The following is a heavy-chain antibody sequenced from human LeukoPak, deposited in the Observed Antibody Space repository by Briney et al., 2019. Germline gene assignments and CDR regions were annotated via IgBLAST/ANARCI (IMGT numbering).Heavy chain of an antibody. CDR3: ARDAWVIGGLAY. V-gene: IGHV3-21*01. CDR1: GFTFSSHS. J-gene: IGHJ4*02. Sequence: GGSLRLSCAASGFTFSSHSRNWVRQAPGKGLEWVSSIINTGHYIYYAASIKGRFTISRENSNNSLYLQMKSLGAEETAVYYCARDAWVIGGLAYWGQGALVTVSS. CDR2: IINTGHYI. D-gene: IGHD2-21*01.